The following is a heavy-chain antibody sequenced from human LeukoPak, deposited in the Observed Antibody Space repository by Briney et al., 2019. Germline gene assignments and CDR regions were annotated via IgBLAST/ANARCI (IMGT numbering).Heavy chain of an antibody. CDR2: INHSGRT. CDR1: GGSFSGFY. D-gene: IGHD2-2*01. V-gene: IGHV4-34*01. Sequence: SETLSLTCAVYGGSFSGFYWSWIRQPPGKGLEWIGEINHSGRTNYNPSLKSRVTISLDASKNQFSLKLSSVTAADTAVYYCARGRGSSTSFDYWGQGTLATVSS. J-gene: IGHJ4*02. CDR3: ARGRGSSTSFDY.